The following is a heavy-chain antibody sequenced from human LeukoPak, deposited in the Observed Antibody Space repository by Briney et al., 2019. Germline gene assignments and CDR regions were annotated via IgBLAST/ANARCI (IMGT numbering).Heavy chain of an antibody. V-gene: IGHV3-21*01. Sequence: GGSLRLSCAASRFTFSSYSMNWVRQAPGKGLEWVSSISSSRSYIYYADSVKGRLTISRDNAKNSLYLQMNSLRAEDTAVYYCARDFSITMTPKWFDPWGQGTLVTVSS. CDR3: ARDFSITMTPKWFDP. CDR1: RFTFSSYS. D-gene: IGHD3-3*01. J-gene: IGHJ5*02. CDR2: ISSSRSYI.